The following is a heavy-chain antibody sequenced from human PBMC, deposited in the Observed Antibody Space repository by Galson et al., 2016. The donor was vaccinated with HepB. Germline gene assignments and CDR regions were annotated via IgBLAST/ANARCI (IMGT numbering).Heavy chain of an antibody. Sequence: PALVTPTQTLTLTCTFSGFSLSTGGVGVGWIRQPPGKALDWLALIYWDDDKRYSHSLNSRPTITKATSNNQVILRMTNMDPVDTATYYCARRRRYYSDSSGGKFYFDYWGQGTLVTVSS. J-gene: IGHJ4*02. CDR2: IYWDDDK. CDR1: GFSLSTGGVG. V-gene: IGHV2-5*02. CDR3: ARRRRYYSDSSGGKFYFDY. D-gene: IGHD3-22*01.